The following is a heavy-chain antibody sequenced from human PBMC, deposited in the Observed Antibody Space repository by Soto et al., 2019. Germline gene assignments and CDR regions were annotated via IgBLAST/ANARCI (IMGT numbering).Heavy chain of an antibody. CDR3: ARDSSLPIPS. D-gene: IGHD1-26*01. J-gene: IGHJ5*02. CDR2: ISSSSSYI. V-gene: IGHV3-21*01. CDR1: GFTFSSNS. Sequence: ESLTLSCAASGFTFSSNSMNWVRQAPGKGLEWVSSISSSSSYIYYADSVKGRFTISRDNAKNSLYLQMNSLRAEDTAVYYCARDSSLPIPSWGQGTLVTVSS.